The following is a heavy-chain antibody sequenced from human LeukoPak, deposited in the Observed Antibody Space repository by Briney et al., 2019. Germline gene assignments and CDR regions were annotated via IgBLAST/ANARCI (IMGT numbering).Heavy chain of an antibody. Sequence: KASETLSLTCTVSGGSISSSSAYWSWIRQPPGKGLEWIGYIFYSENTNYNPSLKSRVTISIDTSKNQLSLRLSSVTAADTAVYHCARHSHDSSAYYTFDYWGQGTQVTVSA. J-gene: IGHJ4*02. CDR2: IFYSENT. CDR3: ARHSHDSSAYYTFDY. D-gene: IGHD3-22*01. V-gene: IGHV4-61*01. CDR1: GGSISSSSAY.